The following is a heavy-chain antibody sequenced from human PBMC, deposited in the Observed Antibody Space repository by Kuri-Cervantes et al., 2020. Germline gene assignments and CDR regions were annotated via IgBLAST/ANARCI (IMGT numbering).Heavy chain of an antibody. J-gene: IGHJ4*02. CDR2: IKKDGSQK. V-gene: IGHV3-7*01. Sequence: GESLKISCAASGFTFSNYWMSWVRQAPGKGLEWVANIKKDGSQKSYVGSVKGRFTISRDNAKKLLYLQMNSLRDEDTAVYYCARGLWVAAAGTFFDYWGQGTLVTVSS. D-gene: IGHD6-13*01. CDR3: ARGLWVAAAGTFFDY. CDR1: GFTFSNYW.